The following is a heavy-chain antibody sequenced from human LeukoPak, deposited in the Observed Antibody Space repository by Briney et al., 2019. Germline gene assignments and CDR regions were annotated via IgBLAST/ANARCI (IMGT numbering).Heavy chain of an antibody. Sequence: SETLSLTCAVYGGSFSGYYWSWIRQPPGKGLEWIGEINHSGSTNYNPSLKSRVTTSVDTSKTQFSLKLSSVTAADTAVYYCASPLGADLTWGQGALVTVSS. D-gene: IGHD3-16*01. CDR2: INHSGST. CDR3: ASPLGADLT. CDR1: GGSFSGYY. V-gene: IGHV4-34*01. J-gene: IGHJ4*02.